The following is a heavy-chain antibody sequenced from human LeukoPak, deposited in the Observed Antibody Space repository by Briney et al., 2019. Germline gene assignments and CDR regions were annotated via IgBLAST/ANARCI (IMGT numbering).Heavy chain of an antibody. D-gene: IGHD4-23*01. V-gene: IGHV3-23*01. CDR1: GFTFTSYS. Sequence: GGSLRLSCAASGFTFTSYSMNWVRQAPGKGLEWVSGIIASGGSTYYADSVKGRFTISRDNSKNTLYLQMNSLRAEDTAVYYCAKDYYGGDSHYYGMDVWGQGTTVTVSS. CDR2: IIASGGST. J-gene: IGHJ6*02. CDR3: AKDYYGGDSHYYGMDV.